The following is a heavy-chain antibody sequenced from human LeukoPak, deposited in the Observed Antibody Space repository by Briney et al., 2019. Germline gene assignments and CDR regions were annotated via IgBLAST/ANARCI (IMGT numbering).Heavy chain of an antibody. CDR3: ARQISPALEYYYDSSGYRFDY. CDR1: GYSISSGYY. Sequence: SETLSLTCAVSGYSISSGYYWGWIRQPPGKGLEWIGSIYHSGSTNYNPSLKSRVTISVDTSKNQFSLKLSSVTAADTAVYYCARQISPALEYYYDSSGYRFDYWGQGTLVTVSS. J-gene: IGHJ4*02. D-gene: IGHD3-22*01. V-gene: IGHV4-38-2*01. CDR2: IYHSGST.